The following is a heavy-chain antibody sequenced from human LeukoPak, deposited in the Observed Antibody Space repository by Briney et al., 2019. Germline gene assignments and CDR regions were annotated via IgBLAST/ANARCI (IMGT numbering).Heavy chain of an antibody. CDR3: ARGDATGYSSSSPSNYFDY. D-gene: IGHD6-13*01. J-gene: IGHJ4*02. Sequence: SETLSLTCTVSGGSISSSSYYWGWIRQPPGKGLEWIGSIYYSGSTYYNPSLKRRVTISVDTSKNQFSLKLSSVTAADTAVYYCARGDATGYSSSSPSNYFDYWGQGTLVTVSS. V-gene: IGHV4-39*07. CDR2: IYYSGST. CDR1: GGSISSSSYY.